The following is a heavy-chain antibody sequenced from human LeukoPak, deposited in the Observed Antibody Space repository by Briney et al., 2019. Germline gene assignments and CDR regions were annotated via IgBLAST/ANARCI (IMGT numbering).Heavy chain of an antibody. CDR2: ISSSSSYI. D-gene: IGHD1-1*01. CDR3: ARDHKGWNYDYYYYMDV. Sequence: PGGSLRLSCAASGFTFSSYSMNWVRQAPGKGLEWVSSISSSSSYIYYADSVKGRFTISRDNAKNSLYLQMNSLRAEDTAVYYCARDHKGWNYDYYYYMDVWGKGTTVTVSS. V-gene: IGHV3-21*01. J-gene: IGHJ6*03. CDR1: GFTFSSYS.